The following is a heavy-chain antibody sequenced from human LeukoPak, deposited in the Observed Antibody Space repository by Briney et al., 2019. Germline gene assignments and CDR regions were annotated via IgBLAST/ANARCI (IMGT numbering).Heavy chain of an antibody. CDR2: IYSGGGT. J-gene: IGHJ4*02. V-gene: IGHV3-66*02. D-gene: IGHD6-25*01. CDR1: GFTVSANY. CDR3: ARSTRSGWHYFDY. Sequence: GGSLRLSCAASGFTVSANYMSWARQVPGKGLEWISVIYSGGGTHYADSVKGRFTMSRDSSKNTLYLQMSSLRGEDTAVYYCARSTRSGWHYFDYWGQGTLVTVSS.